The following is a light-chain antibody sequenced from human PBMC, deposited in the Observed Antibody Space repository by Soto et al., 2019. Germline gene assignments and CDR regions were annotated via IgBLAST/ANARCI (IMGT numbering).Light chain of an antibody. CDR1: QGISSY. CDR3: LLDYAYFWA. Sequence: IQLTQSPSSLSASVGDRVTITCRASQGISSYLTWYQQKPGKAPKLLIYAASTLHSGVPSKFSGSGSGRDFTLTISSLQPEDFATYYCLLDYAYFWAFGQGTKVDI. V-gene: IGKV1-9*01. CDR2: AAS. J-gene: IGKJ1*01.